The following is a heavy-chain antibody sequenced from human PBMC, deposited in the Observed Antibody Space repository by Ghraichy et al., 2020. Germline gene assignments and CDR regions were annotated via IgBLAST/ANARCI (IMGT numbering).Heavy chain of an antibody. CDR3: VKDLGELLSLYFDY. V-gene: IGHV3-64D*06. CDR1: GFTISTYG. CDR2: ITSNGRSS. Sequence: LSLTCSASGFTISTYGMHWVRQPPGKGLEYVAGITSNGRSSNYADSVKGRFTIARDNSKNALYLQMSSLRAEDTAVYYCVKDLGELLSLYFDYWGPGNLVTVSS. D-gene: IGHD3-16*01. J-gene: IGHJ4*02.